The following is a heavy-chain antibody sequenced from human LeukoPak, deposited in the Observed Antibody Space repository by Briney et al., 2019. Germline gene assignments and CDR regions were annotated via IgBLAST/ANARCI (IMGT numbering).Heavy chain of an antibody. CDR3: ARMRFGEPTDY. V-gene: IGHV3-30-3*01. CDR2: RSHDGGIE. Sequence: GGSLRLSCAASGFPFSRYAVHWVRQAPGKGLEWVALRSHDGGIEDYADSVKGRFTISRDNSKNTLYLQMNSLRAEDTAVYYCARMRFGEPTDYWGQGTLVTVSS. D-gene: IGHD3-10*01. J-gene: IGHJ4*02. CDR1: GFPFSRYA.